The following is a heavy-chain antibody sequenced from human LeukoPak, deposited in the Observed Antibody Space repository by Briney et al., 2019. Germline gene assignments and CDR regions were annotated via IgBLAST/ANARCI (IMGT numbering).Heavy chain of an antibody. Sequence: SETLSLTCTVSGGPISSGRHYWSWIRQPAGKGLEWIGRIYTSGSTNYNPSLKSRVTMSVDTSKNQFSLKLSSVTAADTAVYYCARAKLGYCSSTSCYWWFDPWGQGTLVTVSS. CDR3: ARAKLGYCSSTSCYWWFDP. V-gene: IGHV4-61*02. CDR2: IYTSGST. CDR1: GGPISSGRHY. J-gene: IGHJ5*02. D-gene: IGHD2-2*01.